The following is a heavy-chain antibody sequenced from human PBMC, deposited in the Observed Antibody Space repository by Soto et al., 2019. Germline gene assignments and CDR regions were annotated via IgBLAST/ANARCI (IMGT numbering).Heavy chain of an antibody. D-gene: IGHD3-10*01. CDR3: ARAIYYGSGSYYPPDY. CDR1: GFTFSSYW. V-gene: IGHV3-74*01. J-gene: IGHJ4*02. CDR2: INSDGSST. Sequence: GGSLRLSCAASGFTFSSYWMHWVRQAPGKGLVWVSRINSDGSSTSYADSVKGRFTISRDNAKNTLYLQMNSLRAEDTAVYYCARAIYYGSGSYYPPDYWGQGTLVTVSS.